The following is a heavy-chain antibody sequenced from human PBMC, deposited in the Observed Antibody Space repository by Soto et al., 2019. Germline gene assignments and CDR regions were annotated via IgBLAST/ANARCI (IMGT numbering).Heavy chain of an antibody. Sequence: VPVPVCCNSAGLTFSVSGIGRDRHPPGQGLEWMGWISAYNGNTNYAQKLQGRVTMTTDTSTSTAYMELRSLRSDDTAVYYCAGVGYYYDSSGYYYRYYYYGMDVWG. CDR3: AGVGYYYDSSGYYYRYYYYGMDV. D-gene: IGHD3-22*01. CDR1: GLTFSVSG. CDR2: ISAYNGNT. V-gene: IGHV1-18*04. J-gene: IGHJ6*02.